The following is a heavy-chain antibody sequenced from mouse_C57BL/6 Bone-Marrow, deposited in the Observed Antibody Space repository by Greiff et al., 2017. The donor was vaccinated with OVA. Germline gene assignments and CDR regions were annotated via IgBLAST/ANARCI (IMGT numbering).Heavy chain of an antibody. CDR3: ARAYSNLWLAY. CDR2: IDPSDSET. J-gene: IGHJ3*01. V-gene: IGHV1-52*01. Sequence: QVQLQQPGAELVRPGSSVKLSCKASGYTFTSYWMHWVKQRPIQGLEWIGNIDPSDSETHYNQKFKDKATLTVDKSSSTAYMQLSSLTSEDSAVYYCARAYSNLWLAYWGQGTLVTVSA. CDR1: GYTFTSYW. D-gene: IGHD2-5*01.